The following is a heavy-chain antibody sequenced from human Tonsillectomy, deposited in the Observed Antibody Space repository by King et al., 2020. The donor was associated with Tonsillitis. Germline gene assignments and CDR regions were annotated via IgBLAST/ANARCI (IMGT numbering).Heavy chain of an antibody. D-gene: IGHD3-3*01. J-gene: IGHJ4*02. Sequence: EVQLVESGGGLVQPGGSLRLSCAASGFTFSSYAMSGVRQAPGKGLEWVSAISGSGGSSYYADSVKGRFTISRDNSKNTLYLQMNSLRAEDTAIYYCAKGHDFWSGIDYWGQGTLVTVSS. CDR3: AKGHDFWSGIDY. CDR1: GFTFSSYA. V-gene: IGHV3-23*04. CDR2: ISGSGGSS.